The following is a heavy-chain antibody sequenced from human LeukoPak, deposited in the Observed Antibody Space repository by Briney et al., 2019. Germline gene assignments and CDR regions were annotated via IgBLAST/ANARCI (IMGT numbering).Heavy chain of an antibody. D-gene: IGHD3-3*01. CDR2: IYYSGST. V-gene: IGHV4-59*08. J-gene: IGHJ6*02. CDR1: GGSFSGYY. Sequence: SETLSLTCAVYGGSFSGYYWSWIRQPPGKGLEWIGYIYYSGSTNYNPSLKSRVTISVDTSKNQFSLKLSSVTAADTAVYYCAGEWYYYYGMDVWGQGTTVTVSS. CDR3: AGEWYYYYGMDV.